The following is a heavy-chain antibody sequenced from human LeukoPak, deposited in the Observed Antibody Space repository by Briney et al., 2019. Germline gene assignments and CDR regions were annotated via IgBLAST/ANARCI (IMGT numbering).Heavy chain of an antibody. Sequence: KPSETLSLTCAVSGGSINTYYWSWIRQPPGKGLEWVGYIYSTGNTNYNPSLKGRVTISLDTSKNQFSLNLSSVTAADTAAYYCAKHDTVFGAAHFYMDVWGKGTTVTVSS. V-gene: IGHV4-4*09. CDR2: IYSTGNT. D-gene: IGHD3-3*01. CDR1: GGSINTYY. J-gene: IGHJ6*03. CDR3: AKHDTVFGAAHFYMDV.